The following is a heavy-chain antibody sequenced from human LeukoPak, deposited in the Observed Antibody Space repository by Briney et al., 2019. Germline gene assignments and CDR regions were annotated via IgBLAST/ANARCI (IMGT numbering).Heavy chain of an antibody. J-gene: IGHJ4*02. CDR1: GGSISSGGYY. CDR2: IYYSGST. D-gene: IGHD6-13*01. Sequence: PSETLSLTCTVSGGSISSGGYYWSWIRQPPGKGLEWIGYIYYSGSTYYNPPLESRVSISKDTSKNQFSLKLSAVAAADTALYFCARRMTTAGYFDYWGQGVLVTVSS. CDR3: ARRMTTAGYFDY. V-gene: IGHV4-31*03.